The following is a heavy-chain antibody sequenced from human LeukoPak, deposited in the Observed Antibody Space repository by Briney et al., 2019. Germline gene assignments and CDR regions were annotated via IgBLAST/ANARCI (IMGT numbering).Heavy chain of an antibody. V-gene: IGHV3-48*03. J-gene: IGHJ4*02. CDR2: ITVSGNSI. CDR1: GFTLDLFE. CDR3: ARECLTCGGDSYDC. D-gene: IGHD2-21*01. Sequence: GSLRLSXAASGFTLDLFEFRWVRQAPREGLGWVSYITVSGNSIYSPDSVKGRFTISRDNAKTSLNLQMNRLRAEDTAADYCARECLTCGGDSYDCWGQGAPVTVSS.